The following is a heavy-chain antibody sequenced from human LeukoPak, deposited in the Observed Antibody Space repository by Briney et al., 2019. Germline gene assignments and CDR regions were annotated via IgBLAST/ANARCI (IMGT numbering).Heavy chain of an antibody. CDR3: ASAGTSYGDQFFDY. CDR1: GFTFSNYW. Sequence: PGRSLRLSCAASGFTFSNYWMHWVRQAPGKGLEWVASIKQDGSERYYVDSVKGRFTISRDNVKNSLYLQMNSLRAEDTAVYYCASAGTSYGDQFFDYWGQGTLVTVSS. D-gene: IGHD4-17*01. V-gene: IGHV3-7*01. J-gene: IGHJ4*02. CDR2: IKQDGSER.